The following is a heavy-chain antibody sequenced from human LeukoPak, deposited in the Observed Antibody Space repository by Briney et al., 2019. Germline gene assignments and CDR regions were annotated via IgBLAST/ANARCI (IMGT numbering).Heavy chain of an antibody. V-gene: IGHV3-7*01. CDR1: GFPFSDYS. Sequence: GGSLRLSCAASGFPFSDYSMSWVRQAPGKGLEWVANIKQDGSEKYYVDSVKGRFTISRDNAKNSLYLQMNSLRAEDTAVYYCARVPWGYDILTGYRSDYYYYGMDVWGQGTTVTVSS. CDR3: ARVPWGYDILTGYRSDYYYYGMDV. D-gene: IGHD3-9*01. J-gene: IGHJ6*02. CDR2: IKQDGSEK.